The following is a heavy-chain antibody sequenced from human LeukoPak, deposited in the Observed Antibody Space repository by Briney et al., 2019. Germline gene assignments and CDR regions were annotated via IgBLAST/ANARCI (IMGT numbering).Heavy chain of an antibody. CDR2: ISSSSSSTI. Sequence: GGSLRLSCAASGFTFSSYAMSWVRQAPGKGLEWVSYISSSSSSTIYYADSVTGRFTISRDNAKNSLYLQMNSLRAEDTAVYYCARGRDLFDFWGQGTLVTVSS. J-gene: IGHJ4*02. V-gene: IGHV3-48*04. CDR1: GFTFSSYA. CDR3: ARGRDLFDF.